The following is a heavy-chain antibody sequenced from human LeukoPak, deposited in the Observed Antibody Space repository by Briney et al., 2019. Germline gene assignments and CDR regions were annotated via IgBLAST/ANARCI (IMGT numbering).Heavy chain of an antibody. Sequence: PSDTLSLTCTVSGGSISSYYWSWIRQPAGKGLEWIGRIYTSGTTNYNPSLKSRVTISVDKSKNQFSLKLSSVTAADTAVYYCAREDYYDSSGVYYFDYWGQGTLASVSS. CDR1: GGSISSYY. CDR2: IYTSGTT. J-gene: IGHJ4*02. V-gene: IGHV4-4*07. CDR3: AREDYYDSSGVYYFDY. D-gene: IGHD3-22*01.